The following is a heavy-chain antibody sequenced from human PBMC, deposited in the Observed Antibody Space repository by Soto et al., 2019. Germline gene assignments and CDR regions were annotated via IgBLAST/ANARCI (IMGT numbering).Heavy chain of an antibody. V-gene: IGHV1-46*03. CDR3: ARGGQVEWSYFDY. J-gene: IGHJ4*02. Sequence: QVQLVQSGAEVKKPGASVKVSCNASGYTFTSYYMHWVRQAPGQGLEWMGIINPSGGSTSYAQKFQGRLTMTKDTSTSTVYMELSSLRSEDTAVYYCARGGQVEWSYFDYWGQGTLVTVSS. CDR2: INPSGGST. CDR1: GYTFTSYY. D-gene: IGHD1-1*01.